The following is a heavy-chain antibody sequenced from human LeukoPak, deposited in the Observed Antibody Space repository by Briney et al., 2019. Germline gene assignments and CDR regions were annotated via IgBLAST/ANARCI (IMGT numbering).Heavy chain of an antibody. J-gene: IGHJ5*02. CDR2: IYYSGST. CDR3: ARQGIAAAVVFDP. CDR1: GGSISSSSYY. D-gene: IGHD6-13*01. Sequence: SETLSLTRTVSGGSISSSSYYWGWIRQPPGKGLEWIGSIYYSGSTYYNPSLKSRVTISVDTSKNQFSLKLSSVTAADTAVYYCARQGIAAAVVFDPWGQGTLVTVSS. V-gene: IGHV4-39*01.